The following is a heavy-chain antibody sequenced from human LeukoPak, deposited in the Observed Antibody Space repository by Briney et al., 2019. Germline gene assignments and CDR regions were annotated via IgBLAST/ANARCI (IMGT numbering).Heavy chain of an antibody. CDR1: GFTFDDYA. D-gene: IGHD1-1*01. V-gene: IGHV3-9*01. Sequence: PGGSLRLSCAASGFTFDDYAMHWVRQAPGKGLEWVSGISWNSGSIGYADSVKGRFTISRDNAKNSLYLQMNSLRAEDTALYYCAKVLEAYYYYGMDVWGQGTTVTVSS. J-gene: IGHJ6*02. CDR3: AKVLEAYYYYGMDV. CDR2: ISWNSGSI.